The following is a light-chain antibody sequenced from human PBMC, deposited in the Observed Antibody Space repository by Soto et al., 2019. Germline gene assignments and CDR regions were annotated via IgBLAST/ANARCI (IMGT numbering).Light chain of an antibody. V-gene: IGLV2-14*01. J-gene: IGLJ2*01. CDR3: SSYTSSSTLV. CDR1: SRDVGGYNY. CDR2: DVN. Sequence: QSVLTQPAAVSGSPGQSITISCTGTSRDVGGYNYVSWYQQHPDKAPKLIICDVNNRPSGVSNRFSGSKSGNTASLTISGLQAEDEADYYCSSYTSSSTLVFGGGTKLTVL.